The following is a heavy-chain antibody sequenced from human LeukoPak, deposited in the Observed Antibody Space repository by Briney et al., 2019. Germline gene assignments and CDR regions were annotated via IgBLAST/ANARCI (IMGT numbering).Heavy chain of an antibody. CDR1: GFIFTDSW. CDR2: IRHDGSQT. V-gene: IGHV3-7*01. D-gene: IGHD1-14*01. J-gene: IGHJ4*02. CDR3: ATGANLFQF. Sequence: GGSLRLSCAASGFIFTDSWMSWVRQAPGKGLEWVANIRHDGSQTYYLDSVKGRFTISRDNAKNEVYLEMNNLRGADTAVYYCATGANLFQFWGQGTLVTVSS.